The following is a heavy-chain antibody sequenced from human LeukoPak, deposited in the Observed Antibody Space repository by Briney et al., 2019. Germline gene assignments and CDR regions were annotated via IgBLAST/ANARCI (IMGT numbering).Heavy chain of an antibody. CDR2: ISGSGGST. V-gene: IGHV3-23*01. D-gene: IGHD3-10*01. J-gene: IGHJ3*02. CDR1: GFTFSSYA. CDR3: AKISIRLLWFGEFSLDAFDI. Sequence: GGSLRLSCAASGFTFSSYAMSWVRQAPGKGLEWVSAISGSGGSTYYADSVKGRFIISRDNSKNTLYLQMNSLRAEDTAVYYCAKISIRLLWFGEFSLDAFDIWGQGTMVTVSS.